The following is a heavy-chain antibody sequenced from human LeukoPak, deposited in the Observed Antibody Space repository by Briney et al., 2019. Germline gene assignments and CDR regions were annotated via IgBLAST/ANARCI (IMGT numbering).Heavy chain of an antibody. D-gene: IGHD3-10*01. CDR1: GFTFSSYG. CDR2: ISSTSTT. CDR3: AAAGDY. J-gene: IGHJ4*02. Sequence: PGGSLRLSCAASGFTFSSYGMHWVRQAPGKGLEWVSHISSTSTTYYADSVKGRFTTSRDNAKNLLYLQMNSLRDEDTAVYYCAAAGDYWGQGTLVTVSS. V-gene: IGHV3-48*02.